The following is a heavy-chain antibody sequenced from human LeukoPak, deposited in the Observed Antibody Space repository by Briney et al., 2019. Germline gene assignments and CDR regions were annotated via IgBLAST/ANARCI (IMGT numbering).Heavy chain of an antibody. J-gene: IGHJ4*02. CDR3: ARGVLWFGELMGGYYFDY. Sequence: PGGSLRLSCAASGFTFSSYWMSWVRQAPGKGLEWVANIKQDGSEKYYVDSVKGRFTISRDNAKNSLYLQMNSLRAEDTAVYYCARGVLWFGELMGGYYFDYWGQGTLVTVSS. CDR1: GFTFSSYW. V-gene: IGHV3-7*01. CDR2: IKQDGSEK. D-gene: IGHD3-10*01.